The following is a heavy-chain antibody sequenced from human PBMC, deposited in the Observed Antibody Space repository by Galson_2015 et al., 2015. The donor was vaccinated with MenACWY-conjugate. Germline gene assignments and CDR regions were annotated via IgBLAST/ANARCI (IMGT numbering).Heavy chain of an antibody. CDR3: AKGGESYYDLRGDD. D-gene: IGHD3-22*01. J-gene: IGHJ4*02. CDR2: ISGSGYTT. Sequence: SLRLSCAASGFTFSNYAMSWVRQAPGKGLEWVSGISGSGYTTFYADSVKGRFTISRDNSKNTLYVQMNSLRAEDTALYYCAKGGESYYDLRGDDWGQGTLVTVSS. V-gene: IGHV3-23*01. CDR1: GFTFSNYA.